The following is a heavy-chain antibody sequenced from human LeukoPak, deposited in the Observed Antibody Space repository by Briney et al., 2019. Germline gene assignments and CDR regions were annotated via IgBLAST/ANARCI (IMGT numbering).Heavy chain of an antibody. Sequence: GPSVKVSCKASGYTFTSYGISWVRQAPGQGLEWMGWISAYNGNTNYAQKLQGRVTMTTDTSTSTAYMELRSLRSDDTAVYYCARIRGSYCSSTSCYLDYWGQGTLVTVSS. J-gene: IGHJ4*02. D-gene: IGHD2-2*01. CDR2: ISAYNGNT. CDR3: ARIRGSYCSSTSCYLDY. V-gene: IGHV1-18*01. CDR1: GYTFTSYG.